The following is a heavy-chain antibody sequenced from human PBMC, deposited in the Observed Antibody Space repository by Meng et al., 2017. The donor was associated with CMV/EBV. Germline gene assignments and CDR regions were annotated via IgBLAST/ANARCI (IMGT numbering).Heavy chain of an antibody. V-gene: IGHV1-58*01. J-gene: IGHJ4*02. Sequence: SVKVSCKASGFTFTSSAVQWVRQARGQRLEWIGWVVVGSGNTNYAQKFQERVTITRDMSTSTAYMELSSLRSEGTAVYYCAADPMIVVVITTVRVFDYWGQGTLVTVSS. CDR1: GFTFTSSA. CDR2: VVVGSGNT. CDR3: AADPMIVVVITTVRVFDY. D-gene: IGHD3-22*01.